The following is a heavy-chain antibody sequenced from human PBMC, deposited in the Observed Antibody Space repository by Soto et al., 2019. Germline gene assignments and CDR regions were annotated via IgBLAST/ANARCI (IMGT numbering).Heavy chain of an antibody. Sequence: EVQLVESGGGLVKPGGSLRLYCAASGFTFSSDSMGWVRQAPGKGLEWVASISSSGSFMNYADSVKGRFTISRDNAKNSLYLQTRSLKDEDTAVYYCARDPPSGTTLDWFDSWGQGTLVTVSS. D-gene: IGHD1-7*01. V-gene: IGHV3-21*01. CDR1: GFTFSSDS. CDR3: ARDPPSGTTLDWFDS. J-gene: IGHJ5*01. CDR2: ISSSGSFM.